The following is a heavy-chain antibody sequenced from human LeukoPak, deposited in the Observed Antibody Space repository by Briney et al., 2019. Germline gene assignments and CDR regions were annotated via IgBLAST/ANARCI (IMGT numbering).Heavy chain of an antibody. CDR1: GGSISSGDYY. D-gene: IGHD3-16*01. CDR2: IYYRGST. J-gene: IGHJ6*03. V-gene: IGHV4-30-4*08. CDR3: ARVGDDYYYYMDV. Sequence: SSETLSLTCTVSGGSISSGDYYWSWIRQPPGKGLECIGYIYYRGSTYYNPSLKSRVTISVDTSKNQFSLKLSSVTAADTAVYYCARVGDDYYYYMDVWGKGTTVTVSS.